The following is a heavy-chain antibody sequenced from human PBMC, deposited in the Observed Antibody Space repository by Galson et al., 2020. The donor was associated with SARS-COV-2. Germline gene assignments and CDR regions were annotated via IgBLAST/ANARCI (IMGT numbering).Heavy chain of an antibody. V-gene: IGHV4-39*01. CDR2: IYYSGST. CDR1: GGSISSSSYY. J-gene: IGHJ4*02. D-gene: IGHD3-22*01. Sequence: ASETLSLTCTVSGGSISSSSYYWGWIRQPPGKGLEWIGSIYYSGSTYYNPSLKSRVTISVDTSKNQFSLKLSSVTAADTAVYYCASSVDFYDSSSYPPYWGQGTLVTVSS. CDR3: ASSVDFYDSSSYPPY.